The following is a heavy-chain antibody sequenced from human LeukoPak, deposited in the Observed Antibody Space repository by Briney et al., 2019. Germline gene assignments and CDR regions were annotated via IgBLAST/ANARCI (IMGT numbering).Heavy chain of an antibody. CDR1: GGSISTYY. CDR3: AKFRVAKTGPTWFAP. V-gene: IGHV4-59*01. J-gene: IGHJ5*02. CDR2: IYNSGTT. D-gene: IGHD5-12*01. Sequence: SETLSLTCTVSGGSISTYYWSWIRQPPGKGLEWIGYIYNSGTTNYNPSLKSRVTISVDTSKNQFSLKLSSVTAADTAMYYCAKFRVAKTGPTWFAPSGQRTLVTV.